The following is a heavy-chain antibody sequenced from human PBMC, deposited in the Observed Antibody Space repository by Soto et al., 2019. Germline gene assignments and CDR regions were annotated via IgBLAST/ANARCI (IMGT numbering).Heavy chain of an antibody. J-gene: IGHJ6*02. Sequence: GGSLRLSCAASGFTFSSYGMHWVRQAPGKGLEWVAVIWYDGSNKYYADSVKGRFTISRDNSKNTLYLQMNSLSAEDTAVYYCARDFSPVDFYGMDVWGQGTTVTVSS. CDR2: IWYDGSNK. V-gene: IGHV3-33*01. CDR1: GFTFSSYG. CDR3: ARDFSPVDFYGMDV. D-gene: IGHD2-15*01.